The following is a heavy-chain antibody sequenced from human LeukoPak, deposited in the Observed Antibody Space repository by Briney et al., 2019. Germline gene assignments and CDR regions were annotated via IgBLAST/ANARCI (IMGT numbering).Heavy chain of an antibody. Sequence: GGSLRLSCAASGFTFSDYYMSWIRQAPGKGLEWVSYISSSSSYTNYADSVKGRFTISRDNAKNSLYLQMNSLRAEDTAVYYCARVSGYSYGWSTHDNDAFDIWGQGTMVTVSS. CDR3: ARVSGYSYGWSTHDNDAFDI. CDR1: GFTFSDYY. J-gene: IGHJ3*02. V-gene: IGHV3-11*06. CDR2: ISSSSSYT. D-gene: IGHD5-18*01.